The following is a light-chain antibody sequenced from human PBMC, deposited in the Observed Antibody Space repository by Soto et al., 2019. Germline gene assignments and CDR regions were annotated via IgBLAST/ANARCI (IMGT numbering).Light chain of an antibody. CDR3: HSYDTNLRGSV. Sequence: HSVLTQPPSVSGAPGQRVTISCTGSSSNIGAGYDVHWYQQLPGTAPKLLMYGNSNRPSGVPDRFSGSKSGTSASLAITGLQAEDEADYYCHSYDTNLRGSVFGGGTKVTVL. J-gene: IGLJ3*02. V-gene: IGLV1-40*01. CDR2: GNS. CDR1: SSNIGAGYD.